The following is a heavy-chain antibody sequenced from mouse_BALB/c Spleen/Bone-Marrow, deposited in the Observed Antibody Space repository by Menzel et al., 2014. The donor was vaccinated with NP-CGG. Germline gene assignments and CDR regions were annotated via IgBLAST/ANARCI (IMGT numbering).Heavy chain of an antibody. J-gene: IGHJ3*01. CDR2: INPDSSTI. CDR3: AKNYYYGYVAY. D-gene: IGHD1-2*01. Sequence: EVQLVESGGSLVQPGGSLKLSCAASGFDFSRYWMTWVRQAPGKGLEWIGEINPDSSTINYTPSLKDKFIISRDNAKNTLYLQMNKVRSEDTALYYCAKNYYYGYVAYWGQGTLVTVSA. CDR1: GFDFSRYW. V-gene: IGHV4-1*02.